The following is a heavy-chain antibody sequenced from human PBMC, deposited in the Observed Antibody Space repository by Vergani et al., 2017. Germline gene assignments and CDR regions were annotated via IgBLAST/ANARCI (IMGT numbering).Heavy chain of an antibody. J-gene: IGHJ4*02. D-gene: IGHD3-9*01. CDR1: GGTFSSYA. CDR3: AFFLRYFDWLKDY. V-gene: IGHV1-46*01. CDR2: INPSGGST. Sequence: QVQLVQSGAEVKKPGSSVKVSCKASGGTFSSYAISWVRQAPGQGLEWMGIINPSGGSTSYAQKFQGRVTMTRDTSTSTVYMELSSLRSEDTAVYYCAFFLRYFDWLKDYWGQGTLVTVSS.